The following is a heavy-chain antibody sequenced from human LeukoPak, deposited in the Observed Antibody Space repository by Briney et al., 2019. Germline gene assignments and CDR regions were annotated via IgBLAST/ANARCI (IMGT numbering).Heavy chain of an antibody. CDR3: ASVDTAMGEFDY. CDR2: IIPILGIA. J-gene: IGHJ4*02. CDR1: GGTFSSYA. V-gene: IGHV1-69*04. D-gene: IGHD5-18*01. Sequence: GASVKVSCKASGGTFSSYAISWVRQAPGQGLEWMGRIIPILGIANYAQKFQGRVTITADKSASTAYMELSSLRSEDTAVYYCASVDTAMGEFDYWGQGTLVTVSS.